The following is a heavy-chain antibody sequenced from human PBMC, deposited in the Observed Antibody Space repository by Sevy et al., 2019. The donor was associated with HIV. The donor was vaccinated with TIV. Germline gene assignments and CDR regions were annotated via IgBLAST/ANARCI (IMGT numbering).Heavy chain of an antibody. J-gene: IGHJ3*02. D-gene: IGHD3-10*01. CDR3: ARDVLLRAGAFDI. Sequence: GGSLRLSCAASGFTFSSYWMSWVRQAPGKGLEWVANIKQDGSEKYYVDSVKGRFTISRDNAKNSLNLQMNSLGVEDTAVYYCARDVLLRAGAFDIWGQGTMVTVSS. CDR2: IKQDGSEK. CDR1: GFTFSSYW. V-gene: IGHV3-7*03.